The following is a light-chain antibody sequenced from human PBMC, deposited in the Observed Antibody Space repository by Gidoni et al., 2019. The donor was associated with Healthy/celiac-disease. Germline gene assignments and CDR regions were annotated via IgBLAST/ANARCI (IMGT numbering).Light chain of an antibody. V-gene: IGKV3-11*01. CDR3: QQRSNWPS. CDR2: DAS. J-gene: IGKJ5*01. Sequence: IVLTQSPATLSLSPGERATLSCRASQSVSRYLAWYQQKPGQAPRLLIYDASTRATGIPARFSGSGSGTDFTLTISSLEPEDFAVYYCQQRSNWPSFGQGTRLEIK. CDR1: QSVSRY.